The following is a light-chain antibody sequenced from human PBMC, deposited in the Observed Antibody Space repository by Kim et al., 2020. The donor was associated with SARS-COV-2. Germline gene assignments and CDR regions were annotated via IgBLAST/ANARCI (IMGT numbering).Light chain of an antibody. Sequence: PSVGDRATITCRASQYISSFVNWYQQKPGKPPRLLIFGTSNLQGGVPSRFSGSGAGSDCTLTISSLQLEDFATYYCQQSYSTPWTFGQGTKVDIK. J-gene: IGKJ1*01. CDR2: GTS. CDR3: QQSYSTPWT. CDR1: QYISSF. V-gene: IGKV1-39*01.